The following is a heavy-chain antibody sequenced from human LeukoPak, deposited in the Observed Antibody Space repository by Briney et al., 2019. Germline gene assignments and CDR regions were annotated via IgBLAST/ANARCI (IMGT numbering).Heavy chain of an antibody. CDR1: GFTFSSYE. CDR3: AKDANSSNWYNWFDP. CDR2: ISSSGSTI. D-gene: IGHD6-13*01. J-gene: IGHJ5*02. Sequence: GGSLRLSCAASGFTFSSYEVNWVRQAPGKGLEWVSYISSSGSTIYYADSVKGRFTISRDNAKNSLYLQMNSLRADDTAVYYCAKDANSSNWYNWFDPWGQGALVTVSS. V-gene: IGHV3-48*03.